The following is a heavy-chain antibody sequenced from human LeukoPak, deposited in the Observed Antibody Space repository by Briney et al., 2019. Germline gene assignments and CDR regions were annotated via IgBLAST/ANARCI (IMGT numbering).Heavy chain of an antibody. D-gene: IGHD1-1*01. CDR3: ARSNDGYYYYYMDV. Sequence: GGSLRLSCAAPGFTFSSHWMHWVRQPPGKGLVWVSRINTDGSGTDYADSVKGRFTISRDNAKNSLYLQMNSLRAEDMALYYCARSNDGYYYYYMDVWGKGTTVTVSS. CDR2: INTDGSGT. CDR1: GFTFSSHW. V-gene: IGHV3-74*01. J-gene: IGHJ6*03.